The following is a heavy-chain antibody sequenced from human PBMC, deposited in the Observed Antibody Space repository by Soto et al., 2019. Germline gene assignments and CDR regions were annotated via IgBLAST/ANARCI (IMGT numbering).Heavy chain of an antibody. CDR3: ARLTTVTTNWFDP. CDR2: IYYSGST. Sequence: ASETLSLTCTVSGGSISSCGYHWIWIRQHPGKGLEWIGYIYYSGSTYYNPSLKSRVTISVDTSKNQFSLKLSSVTAADTAVYYCARLTTVTTNWFDPWGQGTLVTVSS. CDR1: GGSISSCGYH. D-gene: IGHD4-17*01. V-gene: IGHV4-31*03. J-gene: IGHJ5*02.